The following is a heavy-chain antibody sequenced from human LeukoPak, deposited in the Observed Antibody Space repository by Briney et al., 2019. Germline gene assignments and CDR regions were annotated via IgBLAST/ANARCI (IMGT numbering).Heavy chain of an antibody. CDR1: GFTFSSYS. J-gene: IGHJ4*02. CDR2: ISSSSSYI. D-gene: IGHD3-22*01. Sequence: GGSLRLSCAASGFTFSSYSMYWVRQAPGKGLGWVSSISSSSSYIYYADSVKGRFTISRDNAKNSLYLQMNSLRDEDTAVYYCARVAYYYDSNGYQYYFDYWGQGTLVTVSS. V-gene: IGHV3-21*01. CDR3: ARVAYYYDSNGYQYYFDY.